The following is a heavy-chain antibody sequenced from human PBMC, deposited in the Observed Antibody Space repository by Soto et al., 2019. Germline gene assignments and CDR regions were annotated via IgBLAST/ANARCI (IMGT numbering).Heavy chain of an antibody. V-gene: IGHV3-30*18. CDR3: AKDRRWLQLFDY. CDR2: ISYDGSNK. CDR1: GFTFSSYG. D-gene: IGHD1-1*01. Sequence: PGGSLRLSCAASGFTFSSYGMHWVRQAPGKGLEWVAVISYDGSNKYYADSVKGRFTISRDNSKNTLYLQMNSLRAEDTAVYYCAKDRRWLQLFDYWGQGTLVTVSS. J-gene: IGHJ4*02.